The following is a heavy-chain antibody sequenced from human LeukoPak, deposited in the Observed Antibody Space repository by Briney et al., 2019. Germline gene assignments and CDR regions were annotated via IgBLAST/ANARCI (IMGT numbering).Heavy chain of an antibody. D-gene: IGHD3-3*01. CDR1: GFTFSSYG. CDR2: IRYDGSNK. Sequence: GGSLRLSCAASGFTFSSYGMHWVRQAPGKGLEWVAFIRYDGSNKYYADSVKGRFTISRDNSKNTLYLQMNSLRAEDTAVYYCAKPTEWSSNMDVWGKGTTVTVSS. CDR3: AKPTEWSSNMDV. J-gene: IGHJ6*03. V-gene: IGHV3-30*02.